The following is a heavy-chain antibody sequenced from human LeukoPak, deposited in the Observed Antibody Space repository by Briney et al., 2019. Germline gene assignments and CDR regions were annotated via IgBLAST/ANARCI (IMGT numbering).Heavy chain of an antibody. J-gene: IGHJ6*02. CDR2: INAGNGNT. Sequence: ASVKVSCKASGYTFTSYAMHWVRQAPGQRLEWMGWINAGNGNTKYSQKFQGRVTITRDTSASTAYMELSSLRSEDTAVYYCARDPYYYDSSGYGPGDYYYYGMDVWGQGTTVTVSS. CDR1: GYTFTSYA. V-gene: IGHV1-3*01. D-gene: IGHD3-22*01. CDR3: ARDPYYYDSSGYGPGDYYYYGMDV.